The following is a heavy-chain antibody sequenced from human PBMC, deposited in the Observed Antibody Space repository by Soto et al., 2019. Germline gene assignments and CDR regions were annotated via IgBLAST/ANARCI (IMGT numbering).Heavy chain of an antibody. CDR2: KSYDGSNK. Sequence: QVQLVESGGGVVQPGRSLRLSCAASGFTFSSYGMHWVRQAPGKGLEWVAVKSYDGSNKYYADSVKGRFTISRDNSKNTLYLQMNSLRAEDTAVYYCAKDLSRLLWFGDSFDYWGQGTLVTVSS. CDR3: AKDLSRLLWFGDSFDY. V-gene: IGHV3-30*18. J-gene: IGHJ4*02. CDR1: GFTFSSYG. D-gene: IGHD3-10*01.